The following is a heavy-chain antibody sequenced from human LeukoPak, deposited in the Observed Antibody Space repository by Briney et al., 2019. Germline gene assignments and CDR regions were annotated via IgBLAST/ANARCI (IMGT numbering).Heavy chain of an antibody. CDR1: GYRFTNYW. CDR3: ARHFGYTGYDGDY. J-gene: IGHJ4*02. Sequence: GESLQISCKGSGYRFTNYWIAWVRQLPGKGLEWMGIIYPGDSDIRYSPSFQGQVTISADKSISTAYLQWSSLKASDTAMYYCARHFGYTGYDGDYWGQGTLVTVSS. D-gene: IGHD5-12*01. V-gene: IGHV5-51*01. CDR2: IYPGDSDI.